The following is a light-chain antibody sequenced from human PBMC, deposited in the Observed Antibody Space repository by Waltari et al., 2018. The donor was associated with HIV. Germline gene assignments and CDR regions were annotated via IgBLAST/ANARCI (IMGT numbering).Light chain of an antibody. CDR2: ENN. J-gene: IGLJ1*01. CDR3: GTWDSSLSAV. Sequence: QSVLTQPPSVSAAPGQKVTISCSGSSSNIGNSYVSWYQQLPGPAPKLLIYENNKRSSGIPDRFSGSKSGTSATLGITGLQTGDEADYYCGTWDSSLSAVFGTGTKVTVL. CDR1: SSNIGNSY. V-gene: IGLV1-51*02.